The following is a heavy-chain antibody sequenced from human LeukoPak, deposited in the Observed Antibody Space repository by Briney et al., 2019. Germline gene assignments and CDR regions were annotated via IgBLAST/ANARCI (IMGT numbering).Heavy chain of an antibody. V-gene: IGHV1-46*01. CDR2: INPSGGSP. Sequence: APVKVSCKASGYTFTSHYMHWVRQAPGQGLEWMGVINPSGGSPNYAQKFQGRVIMTGDTSTATVYMELSSLRSEDTALYYCARDEVAGVYYFDYWGQGTLVTVSS. CDR1: GYTFTSHY. CDR3: ARDEVAGVYYFDY. J-gene: IGHJ4*02. D-gene: IGHD2-15*01.